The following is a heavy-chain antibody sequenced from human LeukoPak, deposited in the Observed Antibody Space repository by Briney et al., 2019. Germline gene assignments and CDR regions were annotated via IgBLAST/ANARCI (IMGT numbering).Heavy chain of an antibody. J-gene: IGHJ4*02. D-gene: IGHD3-9*01. Sequence: SETLSLTCTVSGGSLSSYYWSWIRQPAGKGLEWIGRVYTSGSTNYNPSLKSRVSISIDTSKNQFSLEVSSVTAADTAVYYCARAGLRYFDWLSQGYFDYWGQGTLVTVSS. CDR1: GGSLSSYY. CDR3: ARAGLRYFDWLSQGYFDY. V-gene: IGHV4-4*07. CDR2: VYTSGST.